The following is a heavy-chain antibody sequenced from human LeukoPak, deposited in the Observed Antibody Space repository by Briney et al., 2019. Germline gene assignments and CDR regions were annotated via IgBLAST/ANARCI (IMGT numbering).Heavy chain of an antibody. J-gene: IGHJ6*02. V-gene: IGHV3-30*18. Sequence: PGGSLRLSCAASGFIFSSYGIHWVRQAPGKGLEWVAVVSYDGRTKYYADSVKGRFTISRDNSKYTLYLQMNSLRAEDTAVYYCAKRIRYCSSTSCSDYYYGMDVWGQGTTVTVSS. CDR2: VSYDGRTK. D-gene: IGHD2-2*01. CDR1: GFIFSSYG. CDR3: AKRIRYCSSTSCSDYYYGMDV.